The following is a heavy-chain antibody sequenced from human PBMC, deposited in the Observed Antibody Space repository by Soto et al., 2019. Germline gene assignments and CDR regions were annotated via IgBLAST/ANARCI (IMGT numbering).Heavy chain of an antibody. D-gene: IGHD3-16*01. CDR2: ISYDGSNK. J-gene: IGHJ4*02. V-gene: IGHV3-30*18. Sequence: QVQLVESGGGVVQPGRSLRLSCAASGFTFSSYGMHWVRQAPGKGLEWVAVISYDGSNKYYADSVKGRFTISRDNSKNTLYLQMNSLRAEDTAVYYCAKPGGSWGQGTLVTVSS. CDR3: AKPGGS. CDR1: GFTFSSYG.